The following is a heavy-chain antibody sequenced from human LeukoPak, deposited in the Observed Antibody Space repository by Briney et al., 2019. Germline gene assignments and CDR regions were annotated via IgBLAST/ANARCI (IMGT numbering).Heavy chain of an antibody. CDR2: MNPNSGNT. V-gene: IGHV1-8*01. CDR3: ARYSSSWLSYYYYGMDV. CDR1: GYTFTSYD. D-gene: IGHD6-13*01. Sequence: ASVKVSCKASGYTFTSYDINWVRQATGQGLEWMGWMNPNSGNTGYAQKFQGRVTMTRNTSISTAYVELSSLRSEDTAVYYCARYSSSWLSYYYYGMDVWGQGTTVTVSS. J-gene: IGHJ6*02.